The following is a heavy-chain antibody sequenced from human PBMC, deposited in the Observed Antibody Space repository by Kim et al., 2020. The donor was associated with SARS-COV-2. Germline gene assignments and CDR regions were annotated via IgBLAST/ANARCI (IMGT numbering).Heavy chain of an antibody. D-gene: IGHD6-19*01. J-gene: IGHJ4*02. Sequence: VQGRCTISRDNSKTTLYLRMNSRRAEDTAVYYCAKDPMDVGQWLVRYFDYWGQGTLVTVSS. CDR3: AKDPMDVGQWLVRYFDY. V-gene: IGHV3-23*01.